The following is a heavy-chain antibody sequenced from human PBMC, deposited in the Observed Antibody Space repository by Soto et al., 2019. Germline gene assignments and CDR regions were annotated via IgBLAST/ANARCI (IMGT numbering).Heavy chain of an antibody. Sequence: QVQLVESGGGVVQPGRSLRLSCAASGFTFSSYGMHWVRQAPDKGLEWVAVIWYDGSNKYYADSVKGRFTISRDNSKNTLYLQMNSLRAEDTAVYYCARDLEWDPIGYYYYYMDVWGKGTTVTVSS. D-gene: IGHD1-26*01. CDR2: IWYDGSNK. CDR1: GFTFSSYG. CDR3: ARDLEWDPIGYYYYYMDV. J-gene: IGHJ6*03. V-gene: IGHV3-33*01.